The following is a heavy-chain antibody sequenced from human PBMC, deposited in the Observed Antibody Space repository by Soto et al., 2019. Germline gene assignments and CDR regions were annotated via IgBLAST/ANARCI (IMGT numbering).Heavy chain of an antibody. Sequence: EVQLVESGGGLVQPGGSLRLSCAASGFTFSSYWMSWVRQAPGKGLEWVANIKQDGSEKYYVDSVKGRFTISRDNAKNSLDLQMNSLRAEDTAVYYCASLPQSAGMGYYYGMDVWGQGTTVTVSS. CDR3: ASLPQSAGMGYYYGMDV. CDR2: IKQDGSEK. D-gene: IGHD1-1*01. J-gene: IGHJ6*02. V-gene: IGHV3-7*01. CDR1: GFTFSSYW.